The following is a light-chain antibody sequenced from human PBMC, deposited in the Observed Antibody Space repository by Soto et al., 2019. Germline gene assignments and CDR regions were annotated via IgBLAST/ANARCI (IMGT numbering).Light chain of an antibody. CDR3: QSYDSAPLT. V-gene: IGKV1-27*01. CDR1: QGISNY. Sequence: DIPMTQSPSSLSASVGNRVSITCRASQGISNYLAWYQQKPGKVPMVLIYAASTLQPGVPSRFSGSGSGTEITLTINSLQPDDITTYYCQSYDSAPLTFGQGTRLEIK. J-gene: IGKJ5*01. CDR2: AAS.